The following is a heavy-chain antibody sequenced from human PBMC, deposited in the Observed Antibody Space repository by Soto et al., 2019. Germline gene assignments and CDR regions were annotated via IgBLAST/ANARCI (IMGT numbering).Heavy chain of an antibody. Sequence: EVQLLESGGGLVQPGGSLRLSCAASGFTFSSYAMSWVRQAPGKGLEWVSAISGSGGSTYYADSVKGRFTISRDNSKNTLYLQMNSLRAEDTAVYYCAKDAWGGAAHGNMDWFDPWGQGTLVTVSS. V-gene: IGHV3-23*01. CDR2: ISGSGGST. D-gene: IGHD6-6*01. CDR1: GFTFSSYA. CDR3: AKDAWGGAAHGNMDWFDP. J-gene: IGHJ5*02.